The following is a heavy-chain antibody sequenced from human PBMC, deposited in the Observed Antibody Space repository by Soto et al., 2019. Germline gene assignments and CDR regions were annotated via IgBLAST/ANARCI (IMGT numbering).Heavy chain of an antibody. CDR1: GYTFTSYG. Sequence: GASVKVSCKASGYTFTSYGISWVRQAPGQGLEWMGWISGYNGNTNYAQKLQGRVTMTTDTSTSTAYMELRSLRSDDTAVYYCAKKGVSFDWLLYTPALYYYYYGMDVWGQGTTVTVSS. J-gene: IGHJ6*02. D-gene: IGHD3-9*01. CDR2: ISGYNGNT. CDR3: AKKGVSFDWLLYTPALYYYYYGMDV. V-gene: IGHV1-18*01.